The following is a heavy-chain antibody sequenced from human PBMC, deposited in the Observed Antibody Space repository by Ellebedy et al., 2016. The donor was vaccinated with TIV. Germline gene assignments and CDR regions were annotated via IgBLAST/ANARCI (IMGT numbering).Heavy chain of an antibody. CDR1: GGSITDSTYY. Sequence: MPSETLSLTCTASGGSITDSTYYWGWIRQPPGKGLVWIGSIFYSGGTFYNPSLKSRVTISVDTSKNQFSLNLNSVTAADTAVYYCARQYSGYYYGWFDPWGQGTLVTVSS. J-gene: IGHJ5*02. D-gene: IGHD3-22*01. CDR2: IFYSGGT. CDR3: ARQYSGYYYGWFDP. V-gene: IGHV4-39*01.